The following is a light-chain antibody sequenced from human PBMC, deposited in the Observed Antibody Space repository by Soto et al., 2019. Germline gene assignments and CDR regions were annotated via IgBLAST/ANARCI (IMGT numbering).Light chain of an antibody. CDR2: GAF. CDR3: QQYASSPLT. CDR1: QSISKNY. Sequence: EIVLTQSPGTLSLSPGERATLSCRASQSISKNYLAWYQQKPGQAPRLLIYGAFSRATGITDRFSGSGSGTDFTLNISRLEPEDYAVYFCQQYASSPLTCGGGTKVEIK. V-gene: IGKV3-20*01. J-gene: IGKJ4*01.